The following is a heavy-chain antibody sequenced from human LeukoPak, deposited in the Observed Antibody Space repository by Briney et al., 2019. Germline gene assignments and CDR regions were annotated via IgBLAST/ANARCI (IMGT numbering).Heavy chain of an antibody. Sequence: GGSLRLSCAASGFPLSDYWMDWVRQAPGKGMEWVANINQDGTERYYVDSVKGRFTISRDSAKNSLYLQMNSLRAEDTAVYYCSRSLDYWGQGALVTVSS. J-gene: IGHJ4*02. CDR2: INQDGTER. V-gene: IGHV3-7*01. CDR1: GFPLSDYW. CDR3: SRSLDY.